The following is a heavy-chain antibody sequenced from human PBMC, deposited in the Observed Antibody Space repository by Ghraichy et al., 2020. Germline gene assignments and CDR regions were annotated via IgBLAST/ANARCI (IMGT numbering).Heavy chain of an antibody. J-gene: IGHJ3*02. CDR1: GYTFTSYD. CDR2: MNPNSGNT. Sequence: ASVKVSCKASGYTFTSYDINWVRQATGQGLEWMGWMNPNSGNTGYAQKFQGRVTMTRNTSISTAYMELSSLRSEDTAVYYCARGYNWNLGGSVAFDIWGQGTMVTVSS. CDR3: ARGYNWNLGGSVAFDI. V-gene: IGHV1-8*01. D-gene: IGHD1-20*01.